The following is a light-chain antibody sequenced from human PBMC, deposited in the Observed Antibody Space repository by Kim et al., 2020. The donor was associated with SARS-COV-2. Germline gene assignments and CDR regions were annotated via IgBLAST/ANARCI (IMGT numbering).Light chain of an antibody. CDR2: GAA. Sequence: AEQRATRPRSARESLNSNYLAAYQQRTGHAPRRLVDGAASRATGVPDKFSGSGSGTDVTLTISRLQPEDFAVYYCQQYGGSPMITFGQGTRLEIK. V-gene: IGKV3-20*01. CDR1: ESLNSNY. J-gene: IGKJ5*01. CDR3: QQYGGSPMIT.